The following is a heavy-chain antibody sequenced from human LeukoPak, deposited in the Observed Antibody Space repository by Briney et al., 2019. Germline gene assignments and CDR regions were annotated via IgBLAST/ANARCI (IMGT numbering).Heavy chain of an antibody. CDR2: IYTSGST. J-gene: IGHJ4*02. CDR1: GGSISSYY. D-gene: IGHD6-13*01. CDR3: RRVAHSSSWYFFDS. Sequence: SETLSLTCTVSGGSISSYYWSWIRQPAGKGLEWIGRIYTSGSTNYNASLKSRVSMSVDTSKNQFSLKLSSVTAADTAVYYCRRVAHSSSWYFFDSWGQGTLVTVSS. V-gene: IGHV4-4*07.